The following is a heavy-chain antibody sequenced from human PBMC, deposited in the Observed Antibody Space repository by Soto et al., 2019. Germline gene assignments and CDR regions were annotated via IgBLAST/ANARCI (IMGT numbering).Heavy chain of an antibody. D-gene: IGHD3-3*01. CDR2: IYPSDSYT. CDR3: ARRITIFGQWHFDY. Sequence: GESLKISCKGSGYSFTSYWIGWVRQMPGKGLEWMGIIYPSDSYTNYSPSFQGHVTISADKSISTAYLQWSSLKASDTAMYYCARRITIFGQWHFDYWGQGTLVTVSS. V-gene: IGHV5-10-1*01. CDR1: GYSFTSYW. J-gene: IGHJ4*02.